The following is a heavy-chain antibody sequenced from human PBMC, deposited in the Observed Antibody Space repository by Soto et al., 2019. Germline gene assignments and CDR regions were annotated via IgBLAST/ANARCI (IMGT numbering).Heavy chain of an antibody. CDR3: ARERQLGYCSSTSCPDAFDI. V-gene: IGHV3-21*01. D-gene: IGHD2-2*01. J-gene: IGHJ3*02. CDR2: ISSSSSYI. CDR1: GFSFNPYV. Sequence: PGGSLRLSCVASGFSFNPYVMAWVRQAPGKGLEWVSSISSSSSYIYYADSVKGRFTISRDNARNSLYLQVNSLSAEDTAVYYCARERQLGYCSSTSCPDAFDIWGQGTMVTVSS.